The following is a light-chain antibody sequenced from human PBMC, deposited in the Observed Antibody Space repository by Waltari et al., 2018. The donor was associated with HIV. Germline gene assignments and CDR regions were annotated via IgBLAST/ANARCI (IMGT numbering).Light chain of an antibody. Sequence: SHGLTQPPSVSVSPGQTAEITCSGDVLSNQYAFWYQHKAGQAPGIPIYRDDERPSEVPERFSGSSSGATVALTISGVQAEDEADYYCQSRDISGTHVVFGGGTKLTVL. CDR3: QSRDISGTHVV. J-gene: IGLJ2*01. CDR1: VLSNQY. V-gene: IGLV3-25*03. CDR2: RDD.